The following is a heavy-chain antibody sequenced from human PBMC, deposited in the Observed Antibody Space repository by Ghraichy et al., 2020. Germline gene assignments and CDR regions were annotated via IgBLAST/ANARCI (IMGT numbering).Heavy chain of an antibody. D-gene: IGHD1-26*01. CDR2: IYPGDSDS. V-gene: IGHV5-51*01. J-gene: IGHJ3*02. CDR1: GYSFTNYW. Sequence: GESLNISCKGSGYSFTNYWIGWVRQMPGKGLEWMGIIYPGDSDSRYSPSFQGQVTISADKSISTAYLQWSSLKASDTAMYYCARPRTSDPFDAFDIWGQGTMVTVSS. CDR3: ARPRTSDPFDAFDI.